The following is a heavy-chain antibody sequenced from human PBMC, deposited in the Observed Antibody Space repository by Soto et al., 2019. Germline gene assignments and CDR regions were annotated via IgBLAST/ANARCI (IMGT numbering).Heavy chain of an antibody. D-gene: IGHD2-2*01. CDR1: GYTFTSYG. Sequence: ASVKVSCKASGYTFTSYGITWVRQAPGQGLEWMGWISGYNGNTNYAQNLQGSATVTTVTSTSTAYMELRSLRFDVTVVYYCAREYCISTSCYFDYWGQGTLVTVSS. J-gene: IGHJ4*02. CDR2: ISGYNGNT. CDR3: AREYCISTSCYFDY. V-gene: IGHV1-18*01.